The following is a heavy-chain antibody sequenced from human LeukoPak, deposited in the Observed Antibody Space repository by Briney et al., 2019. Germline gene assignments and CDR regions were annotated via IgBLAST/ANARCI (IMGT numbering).Heavy chain of an antibody. D-gene: IGHD2-2*03. V-gene: IGHV3-33*08. CDR2: IWYDGSNK. CDR3: ARASWISTADAVC. Sequence: PGGSLRLSCAASGFTVSSNYMSWVRQAPGKGLEWVAVIWYDGSNKYYADSVKGRFTISRDNSKNTLYLQMNNLRVEDTAIYYCARASWISTADAVCWGQGTQVTVSS. J-gene: IGHJ4*02. CDR1: GFTVSSNY.